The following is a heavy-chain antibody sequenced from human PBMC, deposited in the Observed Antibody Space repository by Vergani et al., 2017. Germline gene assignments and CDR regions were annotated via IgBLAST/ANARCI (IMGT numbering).Heavy chain of an antibody. CDR1: GFSLTTGGEG. CDR2: VYWNDDE. Sequence: QITLRESGPTLMKPTQTLTLTCTFSGFSLTTGGEGVGWICQPPGRALEWLAFVYWNDDERYSPSLKSRVTITKDTSKNEVILTMATMDPVDTATYYCVHRLGYFDWDGAFDVWGPGTMVTVSS. J-gene: IGHJ3*01. V-gene: IGHV2-5*01. D-gene: IGHD3-9*01. CDR3: VHRLGYFDWDGAFDV.